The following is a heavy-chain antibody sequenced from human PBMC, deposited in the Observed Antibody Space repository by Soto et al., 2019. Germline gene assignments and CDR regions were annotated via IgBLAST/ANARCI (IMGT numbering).Heavy chain of an antibody. CDR2: VYHSGVT. CDR1: GYSISTGYY. CDR3: ARAMRDAYNLNYHGMDV. Sequence: SETLSLTCVVSGYSISTGYYWGWTRQPPGKGLEWIGSVYHSGVTDYNPSLKSRIIISVDTSKNQLSLKLTSVTAADTAVYFCARAMRDAYNLNYHGMDVWGQGTTVTVSS. J-gene: IGHJ6*02. D-gene: IGHD1-1*01. V-gene: IGHV4-38-2*01.